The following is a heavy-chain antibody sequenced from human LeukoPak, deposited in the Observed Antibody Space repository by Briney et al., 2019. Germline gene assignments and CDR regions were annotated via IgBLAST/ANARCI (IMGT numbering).Heavy chain of an antibody. D-gene: IGHD5-24*01. CDR3: TRQMPAIRYFDF. J-gene: IGHJ4*02. Sequence: HAGESLRLSCAASGFTFSSYWMHWVRHAPGQGLVWVSLINTDGSSATYADSVKGRFTISRDNARNTLYLQMNSLRAEDTAVYYCTRQMPAIRYFDFWGQGTLVTVSS. CDR2: INTDGSSA. V-gene: IGHV3-74*01. CDR1: GFTFSSYW.